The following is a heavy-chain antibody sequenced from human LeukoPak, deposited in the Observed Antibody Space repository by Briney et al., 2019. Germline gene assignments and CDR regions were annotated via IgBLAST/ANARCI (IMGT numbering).Heavy chain of an antibody. V-gene: IGHV3-53*01. D-gene: IGHD3-22*01. CDR3: ARDKGGYYDSSGYYTGDYFDY. CDR1: GFTVSSNY. CDR2: IYSGGST. Sequence: GGSLRLSCAASGFTVSSNYMSWVRQAPGKGLEWVSVIYSGGSTYYADSVKGRFTISRDNSKNTLYLQMNSLRAEDTAVYYCARDKGGYYDSSGYYTGDYFDYWGQGTLVTVSS. J-gene: IGHJ4*02.